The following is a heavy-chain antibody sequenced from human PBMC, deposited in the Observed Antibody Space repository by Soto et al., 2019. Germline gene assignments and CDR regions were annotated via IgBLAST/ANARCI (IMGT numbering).Heavy chain of an antibody. D-gene: IGHD3-3*01. V-gene: IGHV4-59*01. CDR2: IYYSGST. J-gene: IGHJ5*02. CDR1: GGSISSYY. Sequence: SETLSLTCTVSGGSISSYYWSWIRQPPGKGLEWIGYIYYSGSTNYNPSLKSRVTISVDTSKNQFSLKLSSVTAADTAVYYCARAGGDFRDFWSGYFDPWGQGTLVTVSS. CDR3: ARAGGDFRDFWSGYFDP.